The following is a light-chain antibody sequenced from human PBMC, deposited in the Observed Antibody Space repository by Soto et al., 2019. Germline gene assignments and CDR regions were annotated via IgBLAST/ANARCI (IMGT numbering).Light chain of an antibody. CDR2: EVS. Sequence: QSALTQPPSASGSPGQSVTISCTGTSSDVGGYNYVSWYQQHPGKAPKLMIYEVSKRPSGVPDRFSGSKSGNTASLTVSGLQAEDEAEYYCSSYAGSNNLVFGGGTKLT. V-gene: IGLV2-8*01. CDR1: SSDVGGYNY. CDR3: SSYAGSNNLV. J-gene: IGLJ2*01.